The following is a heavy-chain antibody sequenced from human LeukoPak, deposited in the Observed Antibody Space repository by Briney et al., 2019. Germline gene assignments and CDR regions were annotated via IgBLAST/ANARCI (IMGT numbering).Heavy chain of an antibody. D-gene: IGHD3-10*01. CDR2: ISSSSSYI. CDR3: ARDTYYYGSGSYY. V-gene: IGHV3-21*01. Sequence: GGSLRLSCAASGFTFSSYSMNWVRRAPGKGLEWVSSISSSSSYIYYADSVKGRFTISRDNAKNSLYLQMNSLRAEDTAVYYCARDTYYYGSGSYYWGQGTLVTVSS. CDR1: GFTFSSYS. J-gene: IGHJ4*02.